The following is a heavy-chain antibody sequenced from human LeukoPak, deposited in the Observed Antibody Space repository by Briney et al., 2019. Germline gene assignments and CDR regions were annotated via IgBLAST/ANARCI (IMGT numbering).Heavy chain of an antibody. J-gene: IGHJ4*02. CDR1: GGTFSSYA. V-gene: IGHV1-69*01. D-gene: IGHD1-26*01. CDR2: IIPIFGTA. CDR3: ARYRAIVGATTWIDY. Sequence: SVKVSCKASGGTFSSYAISWVRQAPGQGLEWMGGIIPIFGTANYAQKFQGRVTITADESTSTAYMELSSLRSEDTAVYYCARYRAIVGATTWIDYWGQGTLVTVSS.